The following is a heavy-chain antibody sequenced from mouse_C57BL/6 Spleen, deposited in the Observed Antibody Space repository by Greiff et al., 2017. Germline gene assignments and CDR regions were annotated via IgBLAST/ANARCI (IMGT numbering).Heavy chain of an antibody. D-gene: IGHD2-4*01. V-gene: IGHV1-7*01. Sequence: QVQLQQSGAELARPGASVKLSCTASGYTFTSYWMHWVKQRPGQGLEWIGYINPGSGDTKYNQKFQGKATLTADKSSSTVYMQLSSLTYEDSAVYYCASYDYDYRGKGATLSVAT. CDR3: ASYDYDY. CDR1: GYTFTSYW. J-gene: IGHJ2*01. CDR2: INPGSGDT.